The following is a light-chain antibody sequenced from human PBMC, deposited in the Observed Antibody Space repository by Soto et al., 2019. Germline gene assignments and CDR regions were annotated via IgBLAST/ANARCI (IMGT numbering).Light chain of an antibody. CDR3: HQYDDWPPWT. J-gene: IGKJ1*01. CDR2: GAS. V-gene: IGKV3-15*01. CDR1: QGVNNN. Sequence: VVMTQSPATLSASPGERATLSCRASQGVNNNLAWYQQKPGQAPRLLIYGASTRATGVPARFVGTGSGAEFNLTISNLQSEDVAVYYCHQYDDWPPWTFGQGTKVEIK.